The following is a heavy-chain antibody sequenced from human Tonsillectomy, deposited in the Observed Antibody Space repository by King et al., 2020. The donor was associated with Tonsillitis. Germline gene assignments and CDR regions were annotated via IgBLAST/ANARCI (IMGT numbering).Heavy chain of an antibody. CDR3: AKDHSSNFDY. CDR1: GFTFSSYG. Sequence: VQLVESGGGVVQPGRSLRLSCAASGFTFSSYGMNWVRQAPGKGLEWVAVISYDGSNKYYADSVKGRFTISRDNSKKTLYLQMNILRAEDTAVYYCAKDHSSNFDYWGQGTLVTVSS. V-gene: IGHV3-30*18. CDR2: ISYDGSNK. D-gene: IGHD6-13*01. J-gene: IGHJ4*02.